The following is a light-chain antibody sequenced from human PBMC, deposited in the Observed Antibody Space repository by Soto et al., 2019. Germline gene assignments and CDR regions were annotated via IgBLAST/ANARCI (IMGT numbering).Light chain of an antibody. CDR2: GGT. CDR3: SSYPGTGTV. CDR1: SSDVGSYKV. Sequence: QSVLTQPASVSGSPGQSITISCTGTSSDVGSYKVVSWYQQHPGKAPKLIIYGGTERPSGVSNRFSGSKSGNTASLTISGLQAEDEAVYYCSSYPGTGTVFGGGTKVTVL. V-gene: IGLV2-23*01. J-gene: IGLJ2*01.